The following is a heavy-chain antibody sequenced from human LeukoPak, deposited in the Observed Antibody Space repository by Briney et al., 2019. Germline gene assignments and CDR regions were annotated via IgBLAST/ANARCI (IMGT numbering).Heavy chain of an antibody. V-gene: IGHV1-24*01. J-gene: IGHJ5*02. D-gene: IGHD3-22*01. CDR1: GYTLTELS. Sequence: ASVKVSCKVSGYTLTELSMHWVRQASGKGLEWMGGFDPEDGETIYAQKFQGRVTMTEDTSTDTAYMELSSLRSEDTAVYYCATDRAYYYDSSGFKLVWFDPWGQGTLVTVSS. CDR2: FDPEDGET. CDR3: ATDRAYYYDSSGFKLVWFDP.